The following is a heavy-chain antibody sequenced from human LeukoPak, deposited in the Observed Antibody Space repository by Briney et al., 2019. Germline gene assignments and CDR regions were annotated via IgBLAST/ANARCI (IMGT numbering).Heavy chain of an antibody. CDR3: ARVISSGWYSEGIYFDY. J-gene: IGHJ4*02. D-gene: IGHD6-19*01. V-gene: IGHV4-59*01. Sequence: SETLSLTCTVSGGSISSDYWSWIRQPPGKGLEWIGYIHYSGSTNYNPSLKSRVTISVDTSKNQFSLKLSSVTAADTAVYYCARVISSGWYSEGIYFDYWGQGTLVTVSS. CDR2: IHYSGST. CDR1: GGSISSDY.